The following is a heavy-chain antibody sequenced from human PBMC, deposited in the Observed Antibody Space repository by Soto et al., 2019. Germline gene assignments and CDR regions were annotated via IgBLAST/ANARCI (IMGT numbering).Heavy chain of an antibody. Sequence: QVQLQESGPGLVKPSQTLSLTCTVSGGSISSGGYYWSWIRQHPGKGLGWIGYIYYSGSTYYNPSLKSRVTRSVDTSKNQFSLKLSSVTAADTAVYYCAREFTVTTGNNWFDPWGQGTLVTVSS. J-gene: IGHJ5*02. CDR2: IYYSGST. V-gene: IGHV4-31*03. CDR1: GGSISSGGYY. CDR3: AREFTVTTGNNWFDP. D-gene: IGHD4-4*01.